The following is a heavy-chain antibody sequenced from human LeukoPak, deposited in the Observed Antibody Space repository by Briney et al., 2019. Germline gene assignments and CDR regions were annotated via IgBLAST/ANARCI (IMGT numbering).Heavy chain of an antibody. CDR1: GGTFSSYA. V-gene: IGHV1-69*04. J-gene: IGHJ4*02. Sequence: GASVKVSCKASGGTFSSYAISWVRQAPGQGLEWMGRIIPILGIANYAQKFQGRVTITADKSTSTAYMELSSLRSEDTAVYYCARDPGDDSSGYYLDHWGQGTLVTVSS. CDR3: ARDPGDDSSGYYLDH. CDR2: IIPILGIA. D-gene: IGHD3-22*01.